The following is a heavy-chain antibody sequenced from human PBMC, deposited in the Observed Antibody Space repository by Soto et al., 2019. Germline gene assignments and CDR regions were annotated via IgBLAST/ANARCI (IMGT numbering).Heavy chain of an antibody. Sequence: VKGACTASGGHLSSYASGWLRKAAGQGLEWMGGIVPLFGTTNYAQKFKGRLMITADESTTTAYMELSSLRFEDTAVYYCAPTRALSWYNWLDPCAQRSPLTFSS. D-gene: IGHD6-13*01. CDR1: GGHLSSYA. J-gene: IGHJ5*02. V-gene: IGHV1-69*01. CDR2: IVPLFGTT. CDR3: APTRALSWYNWLDP.